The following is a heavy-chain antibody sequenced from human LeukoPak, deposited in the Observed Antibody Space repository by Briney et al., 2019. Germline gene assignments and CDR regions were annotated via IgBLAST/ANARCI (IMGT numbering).Heavy chain of an antibody. J-gene: IGHJ4*02. V-gene: IGHV4-59*01. CDR3: ARGSVTPDAGY. Sequence: SETLSLTCTVSRSSMSGYYWSWIRQPPGKGLEWIGYAFDSETTDYNPSLKSRVIISIDTSKNQVSQKLNSVSAADSAVYYCARGSVTPDAGYWGPGTLVTVSS. CDR1: RSSMSGYY. CDR2: AFDSETT. D-gene: IGHD4-17*01.